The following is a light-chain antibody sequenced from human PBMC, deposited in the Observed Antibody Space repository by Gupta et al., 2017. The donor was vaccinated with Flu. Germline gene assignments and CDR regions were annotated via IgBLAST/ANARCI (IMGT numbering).Light chain of an antibody. Sequence: SSELTQDPAVSVALGQTVRITCQGDSLRSSYASWYQQKPGQAPVLVIYAINNRPSGIPDRFSGSSSGNTASLTITGAQAEDEADYYCNPRDSSDNHQAVFGGGTKLTVL. V-gene: IGLV3-19*01. CDR3: NPRDSSDNHQAV. CDR2: AIN. CDR1: SLRSSY. J-gene: IGLJ2*01.